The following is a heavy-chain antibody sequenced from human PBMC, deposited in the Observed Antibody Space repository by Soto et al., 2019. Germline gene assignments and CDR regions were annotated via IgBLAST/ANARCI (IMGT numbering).Heavy chain of an antibody. CDR3: ASRGHIAVAGTYYFDY. J-gene: IGHJ4*02. CDR1: GVSISSSNW. D-gene: IGHD6-19*01. CDR2: IYRSGRA. Sequence: QVQLQESGPGLVKPSGTLSLTCAVSGVSISSSNWRSWVRQPPGKGLEWIGEIYRSGRASYNPSLKSRVTISVDKPKNQFSLKLSSLTAADTAVYYCASRGHIAVAGTYYFDYWGQGALVTVSS. V-gene: IGHV4-4*02.